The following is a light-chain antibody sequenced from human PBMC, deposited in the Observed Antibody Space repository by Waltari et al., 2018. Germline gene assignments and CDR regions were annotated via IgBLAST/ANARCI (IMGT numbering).Light chain of an antibody. J-gene: IGLJ3*02. CDR3: QAWDSSTVV. CDR2: QDI. V-gene: IGLV3-1*01. Sequence: SYELTQPPSVSVSPGQTASITCSGDKVGDKYTCWYQQKPGQSPVLVIFQDIKRPSGIPERFAGSNAGNTATLTISGTQPMDEADYYCQAWDSSTVVFGGGTKLTVL. CDR1: KVGDKY.